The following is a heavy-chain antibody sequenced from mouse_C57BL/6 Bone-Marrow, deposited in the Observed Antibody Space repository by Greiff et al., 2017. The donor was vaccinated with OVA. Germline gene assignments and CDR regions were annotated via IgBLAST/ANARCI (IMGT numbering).Heavy chain of an antibody. CDR3: TRSTVLDY. Sequence: EVKLVESGEGLVKPGGSLKLSCAASGFTFSSYAVSWVRQTPEKRLEWVAYIGSGGDYIYYADTVKGRFTISRDKARNSLYLQMSSLKSEDTAMYYCTRSTVLDYWGQGTTLTVSS. CDR1: GFTFSSYA. V-gene: IGHV5-9-1*02. J-gene: IGHJ2*01. D-gene: IGHD1-1*01. CDR2: IGSGGDYI.